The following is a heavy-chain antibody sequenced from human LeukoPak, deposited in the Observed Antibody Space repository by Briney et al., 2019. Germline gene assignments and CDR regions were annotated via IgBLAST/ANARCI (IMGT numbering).Heavy chain of an antibody. CDR2: ISGSGGST. J-gene: IGHJ4*02. CDR1: GFTFSSYG. CDR3: AKDLIDYDILTGYYKLRGYFDY. Sequence: PGGSLRLSCAASGFTFSSYGMSWVRQAPGKGLEWVSAISGSGGSTYYADSVKGRFTISRDNSKNTLYLQMNSLRAEDTAVYYCAKDLIDYDILTGYYKLRGYFDYWGQGTLVTVSS. V-gene: IGHV3-23*01. D-gene: IGHD3-9*01.